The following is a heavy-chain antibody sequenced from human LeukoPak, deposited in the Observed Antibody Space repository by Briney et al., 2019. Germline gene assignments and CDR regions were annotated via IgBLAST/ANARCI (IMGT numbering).Heavy chain of an antibody. CDR3: AREAPYYYDSSGYYDTPGHGAFDI. Sequence: GASVKVSCKASGYTFTSYGISWVRQAPGQGLEWMGWISAYNGNTNYAQKLQGRVTMTTDTSTSTAYMELRSLRSDDTAVYYCAREAPYYYDSSGYYDTPGHGAFDIWGQGTMVTVSS. J-gene: IGHJ3*02. D-gene: IGHD3-22*01. V-gene: IGHV1-18*01. CDR1: GYTFTSYG. CDR2: ISAYNGNT.